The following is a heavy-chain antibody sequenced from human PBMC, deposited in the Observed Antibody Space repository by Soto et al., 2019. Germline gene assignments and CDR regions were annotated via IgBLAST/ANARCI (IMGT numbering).Heavy chain of an antibody. D-gene: IGHD6-19*01. V-gene: IGHV3-23*01. CDR1: GFIFSNYA. CDR2: ISGPGGST. Sequence: EVQLLESGGGLVQPGGSLRLSCEASGFIFSNYAMTWVRQAAGKGLEWVSSISGPGGSTYYADSVQGRFTISRDNSKNTLFLQMHSLRADDTALYFCARDERIAVAGIDTWGQGILVTVTS. CDR3: ARDERIAVAGIDT. J-gene: IGHJ5*02.